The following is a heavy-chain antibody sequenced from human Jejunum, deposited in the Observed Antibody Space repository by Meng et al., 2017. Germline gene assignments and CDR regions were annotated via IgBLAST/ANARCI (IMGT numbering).Heavy chain of an antibody. V-gene: IGHV4-61*08. D-gene: IGHD5-18*01. J-gene: IGHJ4*02. CDR1: GGSVSSGGYY. Sequence: SETLSLTCTGSGGSVSSGGYYWNWIRQPPGKGLEYIGHIDSSGNTRYNPSLKSRVTISVDTSKNQFSLILTSVTAADSAVYYCVRGPDKAKSAYWGPGTRVTVSS. CDR2: IDSSGNT. CDR3: VRGPDKAKSAY.